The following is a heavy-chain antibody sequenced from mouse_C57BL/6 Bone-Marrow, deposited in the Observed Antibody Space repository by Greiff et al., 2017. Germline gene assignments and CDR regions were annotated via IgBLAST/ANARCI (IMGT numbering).Heavy chain of an antibody. J-gene: IGHJ3*01. Sequence: EVKLVESGEGLVKPGGSLKLSCAASGFTFSSYAMSWVRQTPEKRLEWVAYISSGGDYIYYADTVKGRFPISRDNARNTLYLQMSSLKSEDTAMYYCTRGSSGYAWFAYWGQGTLVTVSA. V-gene: IGHV5-9-1*02. CDR3: TRGSSGYAWFAY. CDR2: ISSGGDYI. CDR1: GFTFSSYA. D-gene: IGHD3-2*02.